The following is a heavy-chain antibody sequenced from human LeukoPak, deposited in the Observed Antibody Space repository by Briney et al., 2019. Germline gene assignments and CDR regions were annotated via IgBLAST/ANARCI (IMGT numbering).Heavy chain of an antibody. CDR3: ARPHYSQLELYHYYGMDV. D-gene: IGHD1-7*01. J-gene: IGHJ6*02. CDR2: ISYDGNDK. Sequence: PGRSLRLSCAASGFIFSSYAMQWVRRAPGKGLEWVAVISYDGNDKFYADSVKGRLTISRDNSKNTLFLQMDSLRAEDTAVYHCARPHYSQLELYHYYGMDVWGQGTTVTVSS. V-gene: IGHV3-30*04. CDR1: GFIFSSYA.